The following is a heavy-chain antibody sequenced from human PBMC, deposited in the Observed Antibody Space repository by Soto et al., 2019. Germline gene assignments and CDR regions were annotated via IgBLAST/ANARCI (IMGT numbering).Heavy chain of an antibody. J-gene: IGHJ4*02. CDR3: ARETNDSFYFDY. CDR1: GYTFNNYF. Sequence: ASVKVSCKASGYTFNNYFIHWLRQAPGQGLEWLGILSPRTGNTCYAQSFQGRVTMTRDTSTGTSYMELTSLKSDATAVYYSARETNDSFYFDYWGQGTQVTVSS. V-gene: IGHV1-46*02. CDR2: LSPRTGNT. D-gene: IGHD2-8*01.